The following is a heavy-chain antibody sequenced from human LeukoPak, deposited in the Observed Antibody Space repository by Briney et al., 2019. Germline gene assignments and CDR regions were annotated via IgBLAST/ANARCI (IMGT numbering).Heavy chain of an antibody. CDR2: IYTSGST. CDR1: GGSISSGSYY. Sequence: SETLSLTCTGSGGSISSGSYYWSWIRQPAGKGLEWIGRIYTSGSTNYNPSLESRVTISVDTSKNQFSLKLSSVTAADTAVYYCARVGRYDFWSGYNYYMDVWGKGTTVTVSS. D-gene: IGHD3-3*01. J-gene: IGHJ6*03. V-gene: IGHV4-61*02. CDR3: ARVGRYDFWSGYNYYMDV.